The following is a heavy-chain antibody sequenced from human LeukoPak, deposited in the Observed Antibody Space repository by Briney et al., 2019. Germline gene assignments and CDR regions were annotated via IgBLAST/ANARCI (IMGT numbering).Heavy chain of an antibody. V-gene: IGHV1-2*02. J-gene: IGHJ5*02. Sequence: ASVKVSCKASGYTFTGYYMHWVRQAPGQGLEWMGWINPNSGGTNYAQKFQGRVTMTRDTSISTAYMELSRLRSDDTAVYYCARTSPRIYDFWSGTPMFDPWGQGTLVTVSS. CDR2: INPNSGGT. CDR3: ARTSPRIYDFWSGTPMFDP. D-gene: IGHD3-3*01. CDR1: GYTFTGYY.